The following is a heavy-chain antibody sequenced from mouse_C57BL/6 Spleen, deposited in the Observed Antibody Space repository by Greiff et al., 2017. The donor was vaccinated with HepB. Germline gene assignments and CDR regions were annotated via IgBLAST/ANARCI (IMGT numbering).Heavy chain of an antibody. CDR1: GFTFSSYT. D-gene: IGHD2-2*01. J-gene: IGHJ3*01. CDR3: AGRDMVTTGFAY. Sequence: EVQLVESGGGLVKPGGSLKLSCAASGFTFSSYTMSWVRQTPEKRLEWVATISGGGGNTYYPDSVKGRFTISRDNAKNTLYLQMSSLRSEDTALYYCAGRDMVTTGFAYWGQGTLVTVSA. V-gene: IGHV5-9*01. CDR2: ISGGGGNT.